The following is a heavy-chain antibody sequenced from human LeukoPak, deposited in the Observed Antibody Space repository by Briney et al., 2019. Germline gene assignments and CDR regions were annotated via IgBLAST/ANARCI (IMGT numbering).Heavy chain of an antibody. CDR3: ARIRGDHSNASDI. D-gene: IGHD3-16*01. Sequence: PGGSLRLSCAASGFTFSDYYMSWIRQAPGKGLEWVSYISSSGSTIYYADSVKGRFTISRDNSKNTLYLQMNSLRAEDTAVFYCARIRGDHSNASDIWGQGTMVTVSS. CDR2: ISSSGSTI. J-gene: IGHJ3*02. CDR1: GFTFSDYY. V-gene: IGHV3-11*04.